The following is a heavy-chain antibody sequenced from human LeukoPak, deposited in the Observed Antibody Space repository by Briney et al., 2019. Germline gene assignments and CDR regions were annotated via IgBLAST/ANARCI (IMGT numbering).Heavy chain of an antibody. D-gene: IGHD7-27*01. J-gene: IGHJ3*02. V-gene: IGHV4-39*01. Sequence: SETLSLTCTVSGGSISSSSYYWGWIRQPPGKGLEWIGEINHSGSANYNPSLKSRVTMSVDTSKNQFSLKVTSVSAVDTAVYYCARHAGEPNHAFEIWAQGTTVTVSS. CDR2: INHSGSA. CDR3: ARHAGEPNHAFEI. CDR1: GGSISSSSYY.